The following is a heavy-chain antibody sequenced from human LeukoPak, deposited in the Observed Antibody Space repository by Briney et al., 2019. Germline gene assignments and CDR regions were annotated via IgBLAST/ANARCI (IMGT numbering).Heavy chain of an antibody. CDR2: ISSSSTI. CDR1: GFTFSSYS. D-gene: IGHD2-15*01. CDR3: AKDLVVVAATVDP. V-gene: IGHV3-48*01. J-gene: IGHJ5*02. Sequence: GGSLRLSCAASGFTFSSYSMNWVRQAPGKGLEWVSYISSSSTIYYADSVKGRFTISRDNSKNTLYLQMNSLRAEDTAVYYCAKDLVVVAATVDPWGQGTLVTVSS.